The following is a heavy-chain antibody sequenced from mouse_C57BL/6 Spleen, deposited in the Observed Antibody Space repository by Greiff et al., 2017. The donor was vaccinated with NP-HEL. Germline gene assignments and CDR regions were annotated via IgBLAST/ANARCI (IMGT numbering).Heavy chain of an antibody. CDR1: GYTFTSYG. D-gene: IGHD1-1*01. CDR3: ARSRYYYGSSYPFFGYAMDY. Sequence: VKLVESGAELARPGASVKLSCKASGYTFTSYGISWVKQRTGQGLEWIGEIYPRSGNTYYNEKFKGKATLTADKSSSTAYMELRSLTSEDSAVYFCARSRYYYGSSYPFFGYAMDYWGQGTSVTVSS. CDR2: IYPRSGNT. J-gene: IGHJ4*01. V-gene: IGHV1-81*01.